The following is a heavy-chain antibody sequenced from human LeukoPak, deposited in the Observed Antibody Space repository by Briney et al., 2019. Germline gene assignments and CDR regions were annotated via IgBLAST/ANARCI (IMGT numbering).Heavy chain of an antibody. J-gene: IGHJ3*02. CDR3: IKDMGFDLLKDAFHI. CDR2: ISWDSSNA. D-gene: IGHD3-9*01. CDR1: GFSLDDYA. Sequence: RSLRLSCVGSGFSLDDYAMDWVRQVPGKGLEWVSSISWDSSNAAYADSVKGRFTISRDNAKNSLYLKMNSLRPEDTAFYYCIKDMGFDLLKDAFHIWGQGTLVTVSS. V-gene: IGHV3-9*01.